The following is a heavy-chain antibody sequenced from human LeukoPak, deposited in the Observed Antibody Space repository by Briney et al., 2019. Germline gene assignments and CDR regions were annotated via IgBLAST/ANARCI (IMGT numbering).Heavy chain of an antibody. CDR2: ISGNNGNT. J-gene: IGHJ3*02. D-gene: IGHD3-22*01. Sequence: ASVKVSCKASGYTFTSYGISWVRQAPGQGLEWMGWISGNNGNTNYAQHLQGRVTMTTDTSTSTAYMELRSLRSDDTAVYYCARDVFSTYYCDSSGLGDAFEIWGRGTMVTVSS. V-gene: IGHV1-18*04. CDR1: GYTFTSYG. CDR3: ARDVFSTYYCDSSGLGDAFEI.